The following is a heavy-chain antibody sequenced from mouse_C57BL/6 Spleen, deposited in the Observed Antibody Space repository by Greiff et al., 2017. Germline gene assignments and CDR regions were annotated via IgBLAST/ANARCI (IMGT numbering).Heavy chain of an antibody. J-gene: IGHJ4*01. V-gene: IGHV1-82*01. Sequence: QVQLKQSGPELVKPGASVKISCKASGYAFSSSWMNWVKQRPGKGLEWIGRIYPGDGDTNYNGKVKGKATLTADKSSSTAYMQMSSLTSEDSAVYFCAGIYYGNYYAMDYWGQGTSVTVSS. CDR2: IYPGDGDT. CDR1: GYAFSSSW. CDR3: AGIYYGNYYAMDY. D-gene: IGHD2-1*01.